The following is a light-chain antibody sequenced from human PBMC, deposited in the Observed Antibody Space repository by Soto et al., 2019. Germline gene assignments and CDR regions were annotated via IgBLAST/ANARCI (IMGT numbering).Light chain of an antibody. CDR1: QGIRND. Sequence: AIQMTQSPSSLSASVGDRVTITCRARQGIRNDLGWYQQKPGKAPKLLIYAASSLQSGVPSRFSGSGSGTAFTPTISSLQPEDFATYYCLQDYNYRFGGGTKVEIK. CDR2: AAS. J-gene: IGKJ4*01. CDR3: LQDYNYR. V-gene: IGKV1-6*01.